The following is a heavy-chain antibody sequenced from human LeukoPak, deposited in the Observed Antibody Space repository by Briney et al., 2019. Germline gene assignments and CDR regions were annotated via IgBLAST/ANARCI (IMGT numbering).Heavy chain of an antibody. CDR2: IYHSGST. CDR1: GYSISSGYY. V-gene: IGHV4-38-2*01. CDR3: ASEPIIVGASTVDY. D-gene: IGHD1-26*01. Sequence: ASETLSFTCAVSGYSISSGYYWGWIRQPPGKGLEWIGSIYHSGSTYYNPPLKSRVTISVDTSKNQFSLKLSSVTAADTAVYYCASEPIIVGASTVDYWGQGTLVTVSS. J-gene: IGHJ4*02.